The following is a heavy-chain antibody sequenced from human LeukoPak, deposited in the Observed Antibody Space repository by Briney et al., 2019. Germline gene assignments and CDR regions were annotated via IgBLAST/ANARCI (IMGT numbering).Heavy chain of an antibody. J-gene: IGHJ6*02. V-gene: IGHV3-23*01. D-gene: IGHD6-13*01. Sequence: TGGSLRLSCAASGFSFSIYAMSWVRQAPGRGLEWVSAISGSGGSTYYADSVKGRFTISRDNSKNTLYLQMNSLRAEDTAVYYCAKLSHSGYSSRVSAAIYYYYGMDVWGQGTTVTVSS. CDR1: GFSFSIYA. CDR2: ISGSGGST. CDR3: AKLSHSGYSSRVSAAIYYYYGMDV.